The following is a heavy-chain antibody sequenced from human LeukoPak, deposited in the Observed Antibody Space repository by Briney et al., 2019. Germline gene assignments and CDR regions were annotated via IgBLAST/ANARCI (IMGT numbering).Heavy chain of an antibody. CDR2: ISSNGGST. D-gene: IGHD6-6*01. Sequence: GGSLRLSCAASGFTFRSYGMHWVRQAPGKGLEYVAAISSNGGSTDYANSVKGRFTISRDNSKNTLYLQMGSLRAEDMAVYYCARISSSYDYDYWGQGTLVAVSS. J-gene: IGHJ4*02. CDR1: GFTFRSYG. V-gene: IGHV3-64*01. CDR3: ARISSSYDYDY.